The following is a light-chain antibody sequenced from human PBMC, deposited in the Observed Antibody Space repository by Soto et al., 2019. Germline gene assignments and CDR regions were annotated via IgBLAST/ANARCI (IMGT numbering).Light chain of an antibody. V-gene: IGKV1-5*03. J-gene: IGKJ1*01. CDR2: KAS. CDR3: QQYNVYGT. Sequence: DIRMTQSPSTLSAFVGDRVTITCRASQSIRSWLAWYQQKPGKAPNLLIYKASTLQSGVPSRFSGSGSGTEFTLTIDSLQPDDFATYYCQQYNVYGTFGQGTKVDIK. CDR1: QSIRSW.